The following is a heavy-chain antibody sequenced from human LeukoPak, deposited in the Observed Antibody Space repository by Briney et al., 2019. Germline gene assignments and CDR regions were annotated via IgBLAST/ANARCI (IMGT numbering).Heavy chain of an antibody. D-gene: IGHD1-26*01. V-gene: IGHV3-53*01. Sequence: PGGSLRLSCSFSGFIATSNYMAWVRQSAGKGLQWISFIYGGGNTLYADSVRDRFSISRDNSKNTLYLQMSSLRAEDTAVYYCAKDSGALAAYGQYYFDSWGQGALVTVSS. J-gene: IGHJ4*02. CDR2: IYGGGNT. CDR3: AKDSGALAAYGQYYFDS. CDR1: GFIATSNY.